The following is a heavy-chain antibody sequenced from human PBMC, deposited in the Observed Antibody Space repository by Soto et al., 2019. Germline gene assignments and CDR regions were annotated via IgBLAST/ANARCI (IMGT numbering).Heavy chain of an antibody. V-gene: IGHV1-18*01. J-gene: IGHJ4*02. CDR1: GYSFTSYG. CDR2: ISAYNGNK. CDR3: ARDLGQQLVDS. Sequence: QVQLVQSGAEVKKPGASVKVSCKASGYSFTSYGISWVRQAPGQGLEWMGWISAYNGNKKYAQKLQGRVTMTTDTTTSTAYRELRSLRSDDTAVYYCARDLGQQLVDSWGQGTLVTVSS. D-gene: IGHD6-13*01.